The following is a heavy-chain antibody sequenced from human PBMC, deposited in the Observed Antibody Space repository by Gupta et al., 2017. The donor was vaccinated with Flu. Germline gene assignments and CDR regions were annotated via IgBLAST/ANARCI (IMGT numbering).Heavy chain of an antibody. CDR2: ICGSGVIT. D-gene: IGHD1-1*01. CDR3: AARGAEQVERRGAFDI. J-gene: IGHJ3*02. V-gene: IGHV3-23*01. Sequence: YGMIWVRQAPGNGLEWVSGICGSGVITYYGDPVKGRFTISRDKAKITVSLQMNGLRDDDTAVYYCAARGAEQVERRGAFDIWGQGTMVTVS. CDR1: YG.